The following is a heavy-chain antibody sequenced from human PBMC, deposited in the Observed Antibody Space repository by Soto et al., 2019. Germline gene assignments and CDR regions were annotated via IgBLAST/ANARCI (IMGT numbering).Heavy chain of an antibody. D-gene: IGHD2-2*01. CDR2: FYYSEST. J-gene: IGHJ6*02. CDR1: GGSISSGPYS. CDR3: SRLGGYCSSTSCYGYYGMDV. V-gene: IGHV4-39*01. Sequence: SETLSLTCTVSGGSISSGPYSWGWIRQPPGEGLEWIGTFYYSESTYYNPSLESRVTISVDTSKNQFSLKVSSVTVADTAVYYFSRLGGYCSSTSCYGYYGMDVWGQGTTVTVSS.